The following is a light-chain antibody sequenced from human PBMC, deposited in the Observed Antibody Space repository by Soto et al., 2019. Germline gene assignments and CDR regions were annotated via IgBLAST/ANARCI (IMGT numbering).Light chain of an antibody. CDR3: CSYADSRASPYV. CDR1: SSDVGRYIL. Sequence: QSALTQPASVSGSPGQSITISCTGPSSDVGRYILVSWYQQHPGKAPKLIIYDGIKRPSGVSNRFSGSQSGNTASLTSSGLQAEDEADYYCCSYADSRASPYVFGTGTKVTVL. J-gene: IGLJ1*01. V-gene: IGLV2-23*01. CDR2: DGI.